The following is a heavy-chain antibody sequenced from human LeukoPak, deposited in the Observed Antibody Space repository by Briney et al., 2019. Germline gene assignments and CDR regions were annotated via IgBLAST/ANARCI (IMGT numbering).Heavy chain of an antibody. J-gene: IGHJ4*02. CDR2: ISWNSGSI. Sequence: GGSLRLAWAASGFTFDDYAMHWVRQAPGKGLEWVSGISWNSGSIGYADSVKGRFTISRDNAKNSLYLQMNSLRAEDTALYYCAKGVWNYYDTPFDYWGQGTLVTVSS. D-gene: IGHD3-22*01. V-gene: IGHV3-9*01. CDR1: GFTFDDYA. CDR3: AKGVWNYYDTPFDY.